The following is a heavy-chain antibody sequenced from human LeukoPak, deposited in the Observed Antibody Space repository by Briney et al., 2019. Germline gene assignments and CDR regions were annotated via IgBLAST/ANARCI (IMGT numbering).Heavy chain of an antibody. CDR1: GFTVSSNY. CDR3: ARAGDSSSWYRPFDP. D-gene: IGHD6-13*01. V-gene: IGHV3-66*02. J-gene: IGHJ5*02. Sequence: GESLRLSCAASGFTVSSNYMSWVRQAPGKGLEWVSVIYSGGSTYYADSVKGRFTISRDNSKNTLYLQMNSLRAEDTVVYYCARAGDSSSWYRPFDPWGQGTLVTVSS. CDR2: IYSGGST.